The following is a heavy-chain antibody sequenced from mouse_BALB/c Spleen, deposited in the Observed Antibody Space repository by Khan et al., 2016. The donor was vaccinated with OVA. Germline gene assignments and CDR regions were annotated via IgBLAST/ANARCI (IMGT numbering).Heavy chain of an antibody. Sequence: EVQLQQSGAELVKPGASVKLSCTASGFNIKDTYMHWVKQRPEQGLEWIGRIDPANGNTTYDPKFQGKATITADTSSNTAYLQLSSLNSEDTAVYDCAKINAWGRGTTLTVAS. J-gene: IGHJ2*01. CDR1: GFNIKDTY. V-gene: IGHV14-3*02. CDR3: AKINA. CDR2: IDPANGNT.